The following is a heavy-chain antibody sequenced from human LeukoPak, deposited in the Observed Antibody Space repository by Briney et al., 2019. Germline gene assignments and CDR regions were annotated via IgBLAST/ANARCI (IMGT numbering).Heavy chain of an antibody. V-gene: IGHV1-69*13. CDR2: IIPIFGTA. D-gene: IGHD6-13*01. CDR1: GGTFSSYA. CDR3: ASHGAAGRDY. Sequence: AASVKVSCKASGGTFSSYAISWVRQAPGQGLEWMGGIIPIFGTANYAQKFQGRVTITADESTSTAYMELSSLRSVDTAVYYCASHGAAGRDYWGQGTLVTVSS. J-gene: IGHJ4*02.